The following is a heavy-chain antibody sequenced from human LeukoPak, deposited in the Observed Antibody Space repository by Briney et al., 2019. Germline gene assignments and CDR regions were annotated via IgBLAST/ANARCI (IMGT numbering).Heavy chain of an antibody. CDR2: ISGRGDST. D-gene: IGHD7-27*01. V-gene: IGHV3-23*01. Sequence: PGRYLRPSCAASGFTFSSFAMSWVRQAPGKGLEWVSVISGRGDSTYYADSVKGRFTSSRDNSKSTVYLQMNSLRAEDTAVYYCARETGDFDSWGQGTLVIVSS. J-gene: IGHJ4*02. CDR1: GFTFSSFA. CDR3: ARETGDFDS.